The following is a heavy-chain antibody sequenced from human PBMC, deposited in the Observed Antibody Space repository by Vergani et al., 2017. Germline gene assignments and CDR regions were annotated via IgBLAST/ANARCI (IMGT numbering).Heavy chain of an antibody. D-gene: IGHD3-16*01. Sequence: QVQLVESGGGVVQPGRSLRLSCAASGFTFNQYGMHWVRQAPGKGLEWVAVTWYYGNNKQYADSVKGRLTISIDNSKSTMYLQMNSLRDEDTGVYYCARDLRLLYTRFDPWGQGTLVTVSS. CDR3: ARDLRLLYTRFDP. V-gene: IGHV3-33*01. CDR2: TWYYGNNK. CDR1: GFTFNQYG. J-gene: IGHJ5*02.